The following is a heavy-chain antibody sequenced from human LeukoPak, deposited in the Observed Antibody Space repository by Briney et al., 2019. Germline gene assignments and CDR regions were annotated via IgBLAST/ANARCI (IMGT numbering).Heavy chain of an antibody. J-gene: IGHJ6*02. CDR1: GGTFSSYG. CDR2: IIPILGIA. Sequence: ASVKVSCKASGGTFSSYGISWVRQAPGQGLERMGRIIPILGIANYAQKFQGRVTITADKSTSTAYMELSSLRSEDTAVYYCARANGSGIYYYYYGMDVWGQGTTVTVSS. CDR3: ARANGSGIYYYYYGMDV. D-gene: IGHD3-10*01. V-gene: IGHV1-69*04.